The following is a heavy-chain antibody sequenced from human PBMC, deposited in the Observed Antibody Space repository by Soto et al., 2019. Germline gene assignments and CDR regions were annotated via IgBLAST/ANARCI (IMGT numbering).Heavy chain of an antibody. Sequence: GGSLRLSCTTSGFTFENYAINWVRQAPGKGLEWVGLVRNQTYGGTPEYAASIKGRFTISRDDSNDIASLQMNRLYTEDPGVYYCTRAESHDTAYFSDYWGQGTLVTVSS. V-gene: IGHV3-49*04. CDR2: VRNQTYGGTP. CDR1: GFTFENYA. J-gene: IGHJ4*02. CDR3: TRAESHDTAYFSDY. D-gene: IGHD3-3*01.